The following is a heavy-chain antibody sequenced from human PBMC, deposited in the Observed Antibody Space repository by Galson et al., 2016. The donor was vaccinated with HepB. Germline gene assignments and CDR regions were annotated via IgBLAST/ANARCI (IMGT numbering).Heavy chain of an antibody. Sequence: SLRLSCAASGFTFSNYAMYWVRQAPGKGLEWVAVISFDGNKQYYADSVKGRFTISRDNSNNTLYLRTDSLRVDDTAVYYCVRGKNAGDSTRLNYWGQGTLVTVSS. J-gene: IGHJ4*02. V-gene: IGHV3-30-3*01. CDR1: GFTFSNYA. CDR3: VRGKNAGDSTRLNY. D-gene: IGHD2/OR15-2a*01. CDR2: ISFDGNKQ.